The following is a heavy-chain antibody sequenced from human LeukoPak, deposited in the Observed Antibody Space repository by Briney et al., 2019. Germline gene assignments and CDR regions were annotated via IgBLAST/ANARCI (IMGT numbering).Heavy chain of an antibody. CDR2: IYQSGNT. Sequence: SETLSLTCTVSGFSISNGYYWAWIRQPPGKGLEWIGSIYQSGNTYYNPSLKSRVTLSVDTSKNQFSLKLSSVTAADTAVYYCARGEGYCDSTTCYNWFDPWGRGTLVTVSS. CDR1: GFSISNGYY. CDR3: ARGEGYCDSTTCYNWFDP. V-gene: IGHV4-38-2*02. D-gene: IGHD2-2*01. J-gene: IGHJ5*02.